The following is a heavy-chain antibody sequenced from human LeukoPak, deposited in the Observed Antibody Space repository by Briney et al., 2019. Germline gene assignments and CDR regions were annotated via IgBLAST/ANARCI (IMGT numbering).Heavy chain of an antibody. CDR1: GGSISSYY. CDR2: IYYTGST. J-gene: IGHJ4*02. CDR3: ARGNGWYYY. D-gene: IGHD6-19*01. Sequence: SETLSLTCTVSGGSISSYYWSWIRQPPGKGLEWIGYIYYTGSTNYNPSLKSRVTISVDTSKNQFSLKLSSVTAADTAVYYCARGNGWYYYWGQGTLLTVSS. V-gene: IGHV4-59*01.